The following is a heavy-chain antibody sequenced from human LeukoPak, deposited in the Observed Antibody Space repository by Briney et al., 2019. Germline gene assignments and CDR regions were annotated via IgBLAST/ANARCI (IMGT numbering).Heavy chain of an antibody. CDR2: IIPVLGVS. CDR3: ARDSIVGATPPYYYYGMDV. Sequence: GASVKVSCKASGGDFSSYVITWVRQAPGQGLEWMGRIIPVLGVSNFAQKFQGRVTITADKSTNTAHMELSRLKSGDTAVYYCARDSIVGATPPYYYYGMDVWGQGTTVTVSS. CDR1: GGDFSSYV. D-gene: IGHD1-26*01. J-gene: IGHJ6*02. V-gene: IGHV1-69*04.